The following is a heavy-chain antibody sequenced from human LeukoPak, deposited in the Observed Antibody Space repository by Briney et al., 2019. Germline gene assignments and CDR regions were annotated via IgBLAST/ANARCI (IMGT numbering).Heavy chain of an antibody. D-gene: IGHD6-13*01. V-gene: IGHV4-59*08. CDR2: ISYSGST. Sequence: SETLSLTCTVSGGSISSYYWSWIRQPPGKGLGWIGYISYSGSTNYNPSLKSRVTISVDTSKNQFSLKLNSVTAADTAVYYCARLTGQQLVQDYYMDVWGKGITVTVSS. CDR3: ARLTGQQLVQDYYMDV. J-gene: IGHJ6*03. CDR1: GGSISSYY.